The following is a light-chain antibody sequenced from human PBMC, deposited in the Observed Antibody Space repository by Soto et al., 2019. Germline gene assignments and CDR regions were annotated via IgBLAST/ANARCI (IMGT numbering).Light chain of an antibody. CDR2: EVS. CDR3: SSYTSSSTLV. Sequence: QSVLTQPASVSGSPGQSITISCTGTSSDVGGYNYVSWYQHHPGKAPKLMIYEVSNRPSGVSNRFSGSKSGNTASLTISGLHAEDEADYYCSSYTSSSTLVFGGGTKLTVL. V-gene: IGLV2-14*01. J-gene: IGLJ2*01. CDR1: SSDVGGYNY.